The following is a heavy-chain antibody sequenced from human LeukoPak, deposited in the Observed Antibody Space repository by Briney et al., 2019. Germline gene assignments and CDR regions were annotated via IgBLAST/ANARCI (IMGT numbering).Heavy chain of an antibody. J-gene: IGHJ3*02. Sequence: GGSLRLSCAASGFTFSSYWMHWVRQAPGKGLVWVSRINNDGSSTNYADSVKGRFTISRDNAKNTLYLQMHSLRAEDTAVYYCTREGDGYNDAFDIWGQGTMVTVSS. V-gene: IGHV3-74*01. CDR2: INNDGSST. D-gene: IGHD5-24*01. CDR1: GFTFSSYW. CDR3: TREGDGYNDAFDI.